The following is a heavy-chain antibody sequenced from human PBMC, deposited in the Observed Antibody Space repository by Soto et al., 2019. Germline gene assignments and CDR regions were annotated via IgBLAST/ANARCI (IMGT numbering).Heavy chain of an antibody. V-gene: IGHV4-59*08. CDR2: IYYSGST. J-gene: IGHJ4*02. D-gene: IGHD2-15*01. Sequence: QVQLQESGAGLVKPSETLSLTCTVSGGSISSYYWSWIRQPPGKGLEWIGYIYYSGSTNYNPSLKRGVTISVDTSKNQFSLKLSSVTAADTAVYYCARRYGGSIDYWGQGALVTVSS. CDR1: GGSISSYY. CDR3: ARRYGGSIDY.